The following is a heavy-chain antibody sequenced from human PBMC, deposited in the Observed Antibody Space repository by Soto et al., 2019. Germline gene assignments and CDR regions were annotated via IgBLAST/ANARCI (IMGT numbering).Heavy chain of an antibody. CDR2: IKQDGSEK. Sequence: GGSLRLSCAASGFTFSSYWMSWVRQAPGKGLEWVANIKQDGSEKYYVDSVKGRFTISRDNAKNSLYLQMNSLRAEDTAVYYCARVRIAPQGYGSGSYTDYWGQGTLVTVSS. D-gene: IGHD3-10*01. CDR3: ARVRIAPQGYGSGSYTDY. CDR1: GFTFSSYW. J-gene: IGHJ4*02. V-gene: IGHV3-7*01.